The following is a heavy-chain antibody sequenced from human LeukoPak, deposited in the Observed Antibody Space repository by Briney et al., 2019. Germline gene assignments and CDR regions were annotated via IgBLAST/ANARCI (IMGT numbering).Heavy chain of an antibody. CDR3: AGPLLTYYSDSSAYS. CDR1: GGSISSSNYY. CDR2: IYYSGST. D-gene: IGHD3-22*01. V-gene: IGHV4-39*01. Sequence: SETLSLTCSASGGSISSSNYYWGWIRQPPGKGLEWIGIIYYSGSTSYNPSLKSRVTISIDTSKNQFSLKLSSVTAADTAVYYCAGPLLTYYSDSSAYSWGQGTLVTVSS. J-gene: IGHJ4*02.